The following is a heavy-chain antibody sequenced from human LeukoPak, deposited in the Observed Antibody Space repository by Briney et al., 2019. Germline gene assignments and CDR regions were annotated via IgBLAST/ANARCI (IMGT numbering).Heavy chain of an antibody. D-gene: IGHD1-26*01. Sequence: GGSLRLSCAASGFTFSSYGMHWVRQAPGKGLEWVAVISYDGSNKYYTDSVKGRFTISGDNSKNTLYLQMNSLRAEDTAVYYCAGDRATSYFDYWGQGALVTISS. CDR3: AGDRATSYFDY. V-gene: IGHV3-30*03. CDR1: GFTFSSYG. J-gene: IGHJ4*02. CDR2: ISYDGSNK.